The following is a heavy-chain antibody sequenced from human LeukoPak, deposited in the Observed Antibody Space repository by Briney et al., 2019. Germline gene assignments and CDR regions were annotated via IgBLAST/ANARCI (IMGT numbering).Heavy chain of an antibody. CDR3: ARVGYCSSTGCYRDY. D-gene: IGHD2-2*03. J-gene: IGHJ4*02. CDR2: TSSSGATR. Sequence: GGSLRLSCAASGFTVSSNYMSWVRQAPGKGLEWVSYTSSSGATRYYADSVKGRFTVSRDNAQNSLHLQMNSLRAEDTAIYYCARVGYCSSTGCYRDYWGQGALVTVSS. CDR1: GFTVSSNY. V-gene: IGHV3-11*04.